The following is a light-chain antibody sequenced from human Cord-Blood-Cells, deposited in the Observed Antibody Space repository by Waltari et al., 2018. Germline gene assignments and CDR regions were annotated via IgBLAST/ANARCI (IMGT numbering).Light chain of an antibody. V-gene: IGKV1-39*01. Sequence: DIQMTQSPSSLSASVGDRVTITCRASQSISSYLNWYQQKPGKAPKRLIYAASSLQSGVPSRFSGSGSVTDFTLTISSLQPEDFATYYCQQSYSTPLTFGGGTKVEIK. J-gene: IGKJ4*01. CDR3: QQSYSTPLT. CDR1: QSISSY. CDR2: AAS.